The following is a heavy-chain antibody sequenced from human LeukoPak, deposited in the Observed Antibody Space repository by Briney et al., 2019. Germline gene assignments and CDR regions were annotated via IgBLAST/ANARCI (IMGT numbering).Heavy chain of an antibody. V-gene: IGHV3-23*01. CDR2: IFPSGCEI. CDR1: GFTFRTFA. J-gene: IGHJ4*02. CDR3: ATYRQVLLPFES. D-gene: IGHD2-8*02. Sequence: GGSLRLSCAASGFTFRTFAMIWVRQPPGKGLEWVSSIFPSGCEIHYADSVRGRFTISRDNSQSTLSLQMNSLRAEDTAIYYCATYRQVLLPFESWGQGTLVTVSS.